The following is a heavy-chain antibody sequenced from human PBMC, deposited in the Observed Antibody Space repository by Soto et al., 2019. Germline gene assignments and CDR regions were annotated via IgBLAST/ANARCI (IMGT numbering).Heavy chain of an antibody. D-gene: IGHD3-22*01. CDR2: ISYDGSNK. V-gene: IGHV3-30*18. CDR3: AKDLRPYYDSSLDY. Sequence: PGGSLRLSCAASGFTFSSYGMHWVRQAPGKGLEWVAVISYDGSNKYYADSVKGRFTISRDNSKNTLYLQMNSLRAEDTAVYYCAKDLRPYYDSSLDYWGQGTLVTVSS. CDR1: GFTFSSYG. J-gene: IGHJ4*02.